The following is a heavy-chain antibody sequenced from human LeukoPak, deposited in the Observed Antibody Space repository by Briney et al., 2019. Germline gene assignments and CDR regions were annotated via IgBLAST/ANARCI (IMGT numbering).Heavy chain of an antibody. CDR2: IRYDGSNK. V-gene: IGHV3-30*02. D-gene: IGHD3-22*01. CDR3: ARGGAPRVTMIVVVQSYYYYGMDV. Sequence: GGSLRLSCAASGFTFSSYGMHWVRQAPGKGLEWVAFIRYDGSNKYYADSVKGRFTISRDNSKNTLYLQMNSLRAEDTAVYYCARGGAPRVTMIVVVQSYYYYGMDVWGQGTTVTVSS. CDR1: GFTFSSYG. J-gene: IGHJ6*02.